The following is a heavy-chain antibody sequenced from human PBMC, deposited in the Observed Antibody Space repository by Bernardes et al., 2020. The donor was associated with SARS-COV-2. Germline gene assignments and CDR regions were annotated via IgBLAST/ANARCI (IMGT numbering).Heavy chain of an antibody. Sequence: ASVKVSCKSFGYSLTGYPTHWVRQAPGQRPEWLGWINVENGTTTQPQKFQDRVTITRDTSASTVYMELSSLRSEDTAVYYCASSGYCSGGICYSYGMDVWGQGTTVNVSS. D-gene: IGHD2-15*01. J-gene: IGHJ6*02. CDR3: ASSGYCSGGICYSYGMDV. CDR1: GYSLTGYP. CDR2: INVENGTT. V-gene: IGHV1-3*01.